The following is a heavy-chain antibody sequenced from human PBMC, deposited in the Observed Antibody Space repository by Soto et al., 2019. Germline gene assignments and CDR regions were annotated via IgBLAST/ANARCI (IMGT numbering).Heavy chain of an antibody. V-gene: IGHV2-5*01. CDR3: AHIGGPWFDS. CDR2: IYWNYVE. J-gene: IGHJ5*01. CDR1: GFSLITSGEG. D-gene: IGHD1-26*01. Sequence: SGPTLVNPTQTLTLTCTFSGFSLITSGEGVGWIRQPPGKSLEWVALIYWNYVERYSPSLQSRVTITKDAFKNQVVLTMTNVDPVDTATYYCAHIGGPWFDSWGQGTLVTVSS.